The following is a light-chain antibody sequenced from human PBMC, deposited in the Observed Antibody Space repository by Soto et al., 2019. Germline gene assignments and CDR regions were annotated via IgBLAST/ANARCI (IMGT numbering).Light chain of an antibody. V-gene: IGKV3-20*01. CDR1: QSVSSHF. J-gene: IGKJ1*01. CDR2: GPS. Sequence: EIVLTQSPGTLSLSPGERATVSCRASQSVSSHFLAWYQQKPGQAPRRLVYGPSSRATGIPDRFSGSGSGTDFTLTISRLEPEDFAVYFCQHYDRSSWTFGQGTKVELK. CDR3: QHYDRSSWT.